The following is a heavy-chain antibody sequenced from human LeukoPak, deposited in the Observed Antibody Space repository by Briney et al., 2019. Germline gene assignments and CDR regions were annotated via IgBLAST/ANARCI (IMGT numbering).Heavy chain of an antibody. CDR3: ARATGARGAFDI. J-gene: IGHJ3*02. CDR1: GFTFSTYG. D-gene: IGHD7-27*01. V-gene: IGHV3-30*03. Sequence: PGGSLRLSCAASGFTFSTYGMHWVRQAPGKGLEWVAVTSFDGSNKYYADSVKGRFTISRDNAKNSLYLQMNSLRDEDTAVYYCARATGARGAFDIWGQGTMVTVSS. CDR2: TSFDGSNK.